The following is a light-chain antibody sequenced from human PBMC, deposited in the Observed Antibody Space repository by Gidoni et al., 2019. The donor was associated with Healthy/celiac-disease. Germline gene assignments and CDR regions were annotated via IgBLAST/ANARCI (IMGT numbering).Light chain of an antibody. V-gene: IGKV2-28*01. CDR3: MQALQTPRT. J-gene: IGKJ1*01. Sequence: DIVMAQSPLSLPVTPGEPAYISCRSSQSLLHSNGSTYLDWYLQKQGQSPQLMIYLGSNRASGLPDRFSGSGSGTDFTLKISRVEAEDVGVYYFMQALQTPRTFGQGTKVEIK. CDR1: QSLLHSNGSTY. CDR2: LGS.